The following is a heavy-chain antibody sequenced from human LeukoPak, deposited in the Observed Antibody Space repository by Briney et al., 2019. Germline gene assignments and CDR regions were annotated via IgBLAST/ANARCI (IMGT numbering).Heavy chain of an antibody. CDR3: ARGWISGDVSEYYFEI. Sequence: ASVKVSCKASGYTFTSYDINWVRQAPGQGLEWMGWMGARHGYTGSAQRFQGRITMTRDTSISTAYTELSSLTSDDTAVYYCARGWISGDVSEYYFEIWGQGTQVTVSS. D-gene: IGHD5/OR15-5a*01. V-gene: IGHV1-8*01. CDR2: MGARHGYT. CDR1: GYTFTSYD. J-gene: IGHJ4*02.